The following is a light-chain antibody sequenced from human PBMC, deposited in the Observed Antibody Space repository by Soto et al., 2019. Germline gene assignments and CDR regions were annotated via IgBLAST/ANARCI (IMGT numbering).Light chain of an antibody. CDR1: SSDVGGFNS. J-gene: IGLJ1*01. Sequence: QSGLTQPASVSGSPGQSITISCPGTSSDVGGFNSVSWYQLRPGTAPKLILYDVVDRPSGVSYRFSGSKSGNTASLTISGLQAADEADYFCSSYTSTMTNVFGSGTKVTVL. CDR2: DVV. CDR3: SSYTSTMTNV. V-gene: IGLV2-14*03.